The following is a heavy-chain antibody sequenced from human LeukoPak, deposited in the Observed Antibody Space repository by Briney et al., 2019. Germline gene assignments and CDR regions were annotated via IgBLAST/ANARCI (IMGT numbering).Heavy chain of an antibody. Sequence: EGSLRLSCAASGFTFSSYGMNWVRQAPGRGWEWVSAISGSGGSTYYADSVKGRFTISRDNSKDTLYLQMNSLRAEDTAVYYCAKEYGSGSYYPYWGQGTLVTVSS. V-gene: IGHV3-23*01. CDR2: ISGSGGST. D-gene: IGHD3-10*01. CDR1: GFTFSSYG. J-gene: IGHJ4*02. CDR3: AKEYGSGSYYPY.